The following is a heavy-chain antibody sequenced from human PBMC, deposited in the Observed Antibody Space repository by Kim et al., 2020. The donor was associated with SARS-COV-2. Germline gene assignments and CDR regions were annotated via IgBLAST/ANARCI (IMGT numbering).Heavy chain of an antibody. Sequence: GESLKISCKGSGYSFTSYWISWVRQMPGKGLEWMGRIDPSDSYTNYSPSFQGHVTISADKSISTAYLQWSSLKASDTAMYYCARQLPYGDHPSGWFDPWGQGTLVTVSS. CDR1: GYSFTSYW. V-gene: IGHV5-10-1*01. CDR3: ARQLPYGDHPSGWFDP. CDR2: IDPSDSYT. D-gene: IGHD4-17*01. J-gene: IGHJ5*02.